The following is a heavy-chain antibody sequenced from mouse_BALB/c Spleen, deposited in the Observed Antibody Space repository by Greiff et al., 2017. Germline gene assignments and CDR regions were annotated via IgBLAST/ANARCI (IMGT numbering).Heavy chain of an antibody. V-gene: IGHV1-63*02. Sequence: QVQLQQSGAELAKPGASVKMSCKASGYTFTNYWLGWVKQRPGHGLEWIGDIYPGGGYTNYNEKFKGKATLTADTSSSTAYMQLSSLTSEESAVYFGAITTVVAGGFDYWGQGTTLTVSS. CDR3: AITTVVAGGFDY. CDR2: IYPGGGYT. D-gene: IGHD1-1*01. CDR1: GYTFTNYW. J-gene: IGHJ2*01.